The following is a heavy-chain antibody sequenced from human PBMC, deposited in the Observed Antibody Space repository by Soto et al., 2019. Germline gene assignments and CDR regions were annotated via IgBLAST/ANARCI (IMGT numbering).Heavy chain of an antibody. Sequence: QVQLVQSGAEVKKPGSSVKVSCKASGGTFSSYAISWVRQAPGQGLEWTGGIIPISDTTNYAQKCQGRVTITADESTSTAYMELSSLRSEDTAVYYCARSQGSSTSLEIYYYYYYGMDVWGQGTTVTVSS. CDR2: IIPISDTT. CDR1: GGTFSSYA. D-gene: IGHD2-2*01. CDR3: ARSQGSSTSLEIYYYYYYGMDV. V-gene: IGHV1-69*01. J-gene: IGHJ6*02.